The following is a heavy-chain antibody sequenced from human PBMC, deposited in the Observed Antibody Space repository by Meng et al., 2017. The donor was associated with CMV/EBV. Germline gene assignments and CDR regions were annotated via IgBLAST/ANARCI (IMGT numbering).Heavy chain of an antibody. CDR3: ARVDGRYCSSTSCYEYYGMDV. CDR1: GYTFTGYY. D-gene: IGHD2-2*01. V-gene: IGHV1-2*02. J-gene: IGHJ6*02. Sequence: ASVKVSCKASGYTFTGYYMHWVRQAPGQGLEWMGWINPNSGGTNYAQKFQGRVTMTRDTYISTAYMELSRLRSDDTAVYYCARVDGRYCSSTSCYEYYGMDVWGQGTTVTVSS. CDR2: INPNSGGT.